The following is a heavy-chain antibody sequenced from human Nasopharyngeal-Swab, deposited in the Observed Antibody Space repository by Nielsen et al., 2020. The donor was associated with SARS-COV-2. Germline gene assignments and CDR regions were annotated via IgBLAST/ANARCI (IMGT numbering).Heavy chain of an antibody. J-gene: IGHJ4*02. V-gene: IGHV3-30*18. CDR2: ISYDGDNK. Sequence: GESLKISCVASGFTFSTYGMHWVRQAPGKGLEWVAIISYDGDNKYYGDSVRGRFAISRDNSKNTLYLQMNSLKPEDTAVYYCAKVGPTITPHFIDNWGQGTLVTVSS. CDR3: AKVGPTITPHFIDN. D-gene: IGHD5-24*01. CDR1: GFTFSTYG.